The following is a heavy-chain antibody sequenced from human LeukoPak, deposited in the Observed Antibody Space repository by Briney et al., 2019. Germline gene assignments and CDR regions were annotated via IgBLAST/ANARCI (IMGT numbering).Heavy chain of an antibody. Sequence: GGSLRLSCAASGFTFSSYDMHWVRQATGKGLEWVSAIGTAGDTYYPGSVKGRFTISRENAKNSLCLQMNSLRAGDTAVYYSARVQGLDFRWYFDLWGRGTLVTVSS. CDR1: GFTFSSYD. V-gene: IGHV3-13*01. CDR3: ARVQGLDFRWYFDL. J-gene: IGHJ2*01. CDR2: IGTAGDT.